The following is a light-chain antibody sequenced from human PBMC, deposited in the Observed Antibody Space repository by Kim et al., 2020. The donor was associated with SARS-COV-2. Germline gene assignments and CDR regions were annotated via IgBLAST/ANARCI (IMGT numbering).Light chain of an antibody. CDR2: VAS. CDR1: QGISSY. V-gene: IGKV1-16*01. CDR3: PQYNNFPRT. Sequence: DIQMTQSPSSLSASVGDRVTITCRVSQGISSYLAWYQQKPGKAPQLLIYVASTLQSGVPSRFSGSGSGTDFTLTISSLQSEDFATYNCPQYNNFPRTFGPGTTVDSK. J-gene: IGKJ3*01.